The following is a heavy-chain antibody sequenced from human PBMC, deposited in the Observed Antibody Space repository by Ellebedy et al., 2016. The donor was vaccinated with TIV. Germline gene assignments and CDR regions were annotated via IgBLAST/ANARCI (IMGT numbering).Heavy chain of an antibody. D-gene: IGHD3-9*01. CDR1: GFTFSDHY. V-gene: IGHV3-72*01. CDR3: ATTQYDILTGYFH. Sequence: GESLKISCAASGFTFSDHYMDWVRQAPGKGLEWVGRIRNKAHNYTTENAASVRGRFTISRDDSKNSVYLEMNSLKTEDTAVYYCATTQYDILTGYFHWGQGTLVTVSS. CDR2: IRNKAHNYTT. J-gene: IGHJ4*02.